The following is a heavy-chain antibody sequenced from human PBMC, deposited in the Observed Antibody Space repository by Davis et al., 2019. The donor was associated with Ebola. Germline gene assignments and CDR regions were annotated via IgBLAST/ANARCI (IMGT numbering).Heavy chain of an antibody. CDR2: IYYSGST. V-gene: IGHV4-59*01. J-gene: IGHJ4*02. D-gene: IGHD1-26*01. CDR1: GGSISSYY. Sequence: PSKTLSLTCTVSGGSISSYYWSWIRQPPGKGREWIGYIYYSGSTNYNPSLKSRVTISVDRSKNQFSLKLSSVTAADTAVYYCARGSSGFIDYWGQGTLVTVSS. CDR3: ARGSSGFIDY.